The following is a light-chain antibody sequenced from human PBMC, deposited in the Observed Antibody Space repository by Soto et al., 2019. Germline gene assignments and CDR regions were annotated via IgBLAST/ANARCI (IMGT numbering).Light chain of an antibody. CDR2: EVS. J-gene: IGLJ1*01. CDR1: SSDVGSYNR. Sequence: QSVLTQPPSVFGSPGQSVTISCTGTSSDVGSYNRVSWYQQPPGTAPKLMIYEVSNRPSGVPDRFSGSKSGNTASLTISGLQAEDEANYYCSLYTSTSPYVFGTGTKVTVL. CDR3: SLYTSTSPYV. V-gene: IGLV2-18*01.